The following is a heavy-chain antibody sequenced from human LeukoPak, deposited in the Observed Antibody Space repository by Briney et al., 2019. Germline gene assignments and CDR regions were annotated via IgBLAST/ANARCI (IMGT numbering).Heavy chain of an antibody. CDR2: IYYSGST. V-gene: IGHV4-59*08. CDR1: GGPFSAY. CDR3: AARIAVAGSYNWFDP. J-gene: IGHJ5*02. Sequence: SETLSLTCAVYGGPFSAYWSWIRQPPGKGLEWIGYIYYSGSTNYNPSLKSRVTISVDTSKNQFSLKLSSVTAADTAVYYCAARIAVAGSYNWFDPWGQGTLVTVSS. D-gene: IGHD6-19*01.